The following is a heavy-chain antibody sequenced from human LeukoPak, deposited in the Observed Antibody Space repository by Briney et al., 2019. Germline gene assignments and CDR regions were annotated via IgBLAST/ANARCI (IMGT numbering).Heavy chain of an antibody. V-gene: IGHV1-69*05. CDR1: GGTFSSYA. CDR3: ASSYYGSGPTPD. J-gene: IGHJ4*02. D-gene: IGHD3-10*01. CDR2: IIPIFGTA. Sequence: GASVKVSCKASGGTFSSYAISWVRQAPGQGLEWMGGIIPIFGTANYAQKFQGRVTITTDESTSTAYMELSSLRSEDTAVYYCASSYYGSGPTPDWGQGTLVTVSS.